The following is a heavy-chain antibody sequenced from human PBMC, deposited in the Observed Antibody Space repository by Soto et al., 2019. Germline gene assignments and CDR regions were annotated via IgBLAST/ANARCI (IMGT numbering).Heavy chain of an antibody. D-gene: IGHD6-6*01. CDR2: INHSGST. Sequence: SETLSLTCAVYGGSFSGYYWSWIRQPPGKGLEWIGEINHSGSTNYNPSLKSRVTISVDTSKNQFSLKLSSVTAADTAVYYCARGQGQLVLSIGFDYWGQGTLVTVSS. CDR1: GGSFSGYY. V-gene: IGHV4-34*01. J-gene: IGHJ4*02. CDR3: ARGQGQLVLSIGFDY.